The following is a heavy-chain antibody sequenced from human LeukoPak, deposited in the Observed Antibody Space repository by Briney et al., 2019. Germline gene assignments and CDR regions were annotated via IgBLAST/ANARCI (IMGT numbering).Heavy chain of an antibody. CDR2: ISSSSSYI. D-gene: IGHD6-13*01. Sequence: PGGSLRLSCAASGFTFSSYSMNWVRQAPGKGLEWVSSISSSSSYIYYADSVKGRFTISRGNAKNSLYLQMNSLRAEDTAVYYCARGKGSSWYGYWGQGTLVTVSS. CDR3: ARGKGSSWYGY. J-gene: IGHJ4*02. CDR1: GFTFSSYS. V-gene: IGHV3-21*01.